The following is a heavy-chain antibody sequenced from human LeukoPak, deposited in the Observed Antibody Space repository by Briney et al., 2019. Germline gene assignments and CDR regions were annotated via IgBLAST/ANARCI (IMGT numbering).Heavy chain of an antibody. CDR1: GFTVSSNY. J-gene: IGHJ6*03. CDR2: IYSGGST. CDR3: AAGGDYYYHMDV. D-gene: IGHD3-10*01. V-gene: IGHV3-53*01. Sequence: PGGSLRLSCAASGFTVSSNYMSWVRQAPGKGLEWVSVIYSGGSTYYADSVKGRFTISRDNAKNSVYLQMNSLRAEDTAVYHCAAGGDYYYHMDVWGKGTTVTVSS.